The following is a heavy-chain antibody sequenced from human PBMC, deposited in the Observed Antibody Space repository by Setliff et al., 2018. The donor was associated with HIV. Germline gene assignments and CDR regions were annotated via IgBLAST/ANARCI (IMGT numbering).Heavy chain of an antibody. CDR1: GGSFSGYY. V-gene: IGHV4-34*01. J-gene: IGHJ4*02. Sequence: SETLSLTCAVYGGSFSGYYWKWVRQPPGMGLEWIGEIDHSGTFNYNPSLKSRVTMSVDTSKNQFSLNLSSVTAADTAIYYCARHSTGWYSTDFWGQGTLVTVSS. D-gene: IGHD6-19*01. CDR2: IDHSGTF. CDR3: ARHSTGWYSTDF.